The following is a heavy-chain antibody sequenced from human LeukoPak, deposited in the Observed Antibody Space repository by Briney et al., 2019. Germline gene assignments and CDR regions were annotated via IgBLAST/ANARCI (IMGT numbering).Heavy chain of an antibody. V-gene: IGHV1-18*01. CDR3: ARDYYGSGSYAPLY. D-gene: IGHD3-10*01. CDR2: ISAYNGNT. CDR1: GYTLTELS. J-gene: IGHJ4*02. Sequence: ASVKVSCKVSGYTLTELSMHWVRQAPGQGLEWMGWISAYNGNTNYAQKLQGRVTITADKSTSTAYMELSSLRSEDTAVYYCARDYYGSGSYAPLYWGQGTLVTVSS.